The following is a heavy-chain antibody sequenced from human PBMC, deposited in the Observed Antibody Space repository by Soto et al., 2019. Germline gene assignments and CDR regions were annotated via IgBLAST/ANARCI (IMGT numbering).Heavy chain of an antibody. J-gene: IGHJ4*02. CDR1: GYTFTSYA. D-gene: IGHD6-13*01. CDR3: SGILPRAAAAIGY. Sequence: QVQLVQSGAEVKKPGASVKVSCKASGYTFTSYAMHWVRQAPGQRLEWMGWINAGNGNTKYSQKFQGRVTITRDTSASTDQTELSSLRAEGTAVYYCSGILPRAAAAIGYWGQGTLVTVSS. CDR2: INAGNGNT. V-gene: IGHV1-3*01.